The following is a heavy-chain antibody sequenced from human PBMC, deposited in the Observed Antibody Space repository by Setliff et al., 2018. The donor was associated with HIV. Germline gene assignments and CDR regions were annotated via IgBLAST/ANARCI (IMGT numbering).Heavy chain of an antibody. Sequence: ASVKVSCKASGYPFTGYYLHWVRQAPGQSLEWMGWINVGNGDTKYSQDLQGRITITRDTSANTAYMELSRLRSDDTAVYFCARGALLAVFDFDHWGHGTLVTVSS. CDR1: GYPFTGYY. CDR2: INVGNGDT. J-gene: IGHJ4*01. V-gene: IGHV1-3*01. D-gene: IGHD3-10*01. CDR3: ARGALLAVFDFDH.